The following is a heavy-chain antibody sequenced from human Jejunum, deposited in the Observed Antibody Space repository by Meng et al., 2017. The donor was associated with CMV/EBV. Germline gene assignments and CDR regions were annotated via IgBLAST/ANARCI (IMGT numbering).Heavy chain of an antibody. CDR1: GGSISSGGYC. D-gene: IGHD3-16*01. CDR3: ARGTEAKPLEF. CDR2: IYSSGTT. Sequence: PVSGGSISSGGYCWSWIRQHPGEGLEWIGYIYSSGTTFYNPSLKSRVIISLDTSKSHLSLRLTSVTAADTALYFCARGTEAKPLEFWGQGTLVTVSS. J-gene: IGHJ4*02. V-gene: IGHV4-31*03.